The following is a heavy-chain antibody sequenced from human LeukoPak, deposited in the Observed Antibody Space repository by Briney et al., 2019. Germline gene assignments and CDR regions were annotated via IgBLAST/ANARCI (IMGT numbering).Heavy chain of an antibody. CDR2: IHYSGSS. J-gene: IGHJ4*02. D-gene: IGHD2-8*01. CDR1: GGSISSSY. Sequence: SETLSLTCSVSGGSISSSYWSWIRQPPGKGLEWIGYIHYSGSSNYNPSLRSRVTISIDTSKNQFSLKLSSVTAADTAAYYCARRAGTNLTPYYFGYWGQGTLVTVSS. V-gene: IGHV4-59*08. CDR3: ARRAGTNLTPYYFGY.